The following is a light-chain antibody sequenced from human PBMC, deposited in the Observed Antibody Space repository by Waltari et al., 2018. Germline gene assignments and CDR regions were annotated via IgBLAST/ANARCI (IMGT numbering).Light chain of an antibody. V-gene: IGLV2-14*03. CDR2: DVT. J-gene: IGLJ1*01. CDR1: SSDVGGHNY. CDR3: SAYTSSGTPYV. Sequence: QSALTQPASVSGSPGQSITISCTGTSSDVGGHNYVSWYQQHPGKAPKLIIYDVTDRPAGVSNRFSGSKFGNTACLTISWLQAEDESDYCCSAYTSSGTPYVFGTGTRVTVL.